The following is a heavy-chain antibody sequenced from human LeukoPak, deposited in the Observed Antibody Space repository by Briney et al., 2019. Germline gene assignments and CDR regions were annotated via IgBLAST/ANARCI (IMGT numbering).Heavy chain of an antibody. D-gene: IGHD4-17*01. J-gene: IGHJ4*02. V-gene: IGHV3-48*04. Sequence: GGSLRLSCAASGFTFSSYGMSWVRQAPGKGLEWVSYISSSGSTIYYADSVKGRFTISRDNAKNSLYLQMNSLRAEDTAVYYCARNNPDYGELAGFDYWGQGTLVTVSS. CDR3: ARNNPDYGELAGFDY. CDR1: GFTFSSYG. CDR2: ISSSGSTI.